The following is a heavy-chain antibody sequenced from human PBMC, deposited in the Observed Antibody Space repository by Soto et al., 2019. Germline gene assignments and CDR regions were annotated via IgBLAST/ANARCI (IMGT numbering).Heavy chain of an antibody. V-gene: IGHV3-23*01. Sequence: PGGSLSLSCAASGFHFRSYAMSWVRQAPGKGLEWVSAISGSGGSTYYADSVKGRFTISRDNSKNTLYLQMNSLRAEDTAVYYCAKDTRAQYDYKAPRPVPYFDYWGQGTLVTVSS. CDR1: GFHFRSYA. J-gene: IGHJ4*02. CDR3: AKDTRAQYDYKAPRPVPYFDY. CDR2: ISGSGGST. D-gene: IGHD4-4*01.